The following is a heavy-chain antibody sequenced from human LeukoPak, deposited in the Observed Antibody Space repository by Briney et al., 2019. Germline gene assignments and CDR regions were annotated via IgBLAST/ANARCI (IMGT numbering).Heavy chain of an antibody. CDR1: GFTFSSYA. Sequence: GGSLRLSCAASGFTFSSYAMNWVRQAPGKGLEWVSAISGSGGSTYYADSVKGRFTISRDNSKNTLYLQMNSLRAEDTAVYYCAKALRYCSSTSCYSKWPYYFDYWGQGTLVTVSS. D-gene: IGHD2-2*01. V-gene: IGHV3-23*01. J-gene: IGHJ4*02. CDR3: AKALRYCSSTSCYSKWPYYFDY. CDR2: ISGSGGST.